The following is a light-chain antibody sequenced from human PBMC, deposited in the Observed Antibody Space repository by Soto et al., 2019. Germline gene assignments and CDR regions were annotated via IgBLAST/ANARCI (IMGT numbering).Light chain of an antibody. Sequence: EIVLTQSPGTLSLSPGERATLSCRASQSVSSSYLAWYQQKPGQAPRLLIYGASSRATGIPGRFSGSGSGTDFTLTISRLEPEDFAMYHCQQYDTSLWAYTFGQGTKLEIK. V-gene: IGKV3-20*01. CDR1: QSVSSSY. CDR2: GAS. CDR3: QQYDTSLWAYT. J-gene: IGKJ2*01.